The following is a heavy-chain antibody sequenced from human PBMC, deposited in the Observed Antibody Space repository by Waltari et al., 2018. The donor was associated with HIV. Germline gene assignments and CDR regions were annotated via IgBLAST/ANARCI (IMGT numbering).Heavy chain of an antibody. V-gene: IGHV3-7*01. J-gene: IGHJ3*02. CDR3: VRNSEKYPHAFDI. Sequence: EEQLVESGGGLVQPGGSLRLSCVASGFTFGDYWMSWVRQAPGKRLGWVANVKPDETEKNYEDALGGRVTISRDNVKNSLYLQMNRVGAEDTAVYYCVRNSEKYPHAFDIWGHGTMVTVSS. CDR1: GFTFGDYW. D-gene: IGHD1-26*01. CDR2: VKPDETEK.